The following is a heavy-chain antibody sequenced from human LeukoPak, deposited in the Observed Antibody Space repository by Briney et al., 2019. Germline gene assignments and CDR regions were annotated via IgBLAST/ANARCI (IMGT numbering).Heavy chain of an antibody. J-gene: IGHJ4*02. Sequence: GGSLRLSCPASGFTFSTNAITWSRKPPGRGRGWVSPIIGIVGTTYYADAVKGRFTISRDNSKNTLYLQMNSLRAEDTAVYYCAKDRRGVWGSYRYTALFDYWGQGTLVTVSS. D-gene: IGHD3-16*02. CDR2: IIGIVGTT. CDR3: AKDRRGVWGSYRYTALFDY. CDR1: GFTFSTNA. V-gene: IGHV3-23*01.